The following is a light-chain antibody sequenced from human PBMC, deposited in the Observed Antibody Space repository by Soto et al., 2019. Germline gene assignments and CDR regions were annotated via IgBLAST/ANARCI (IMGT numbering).Light chain of an antibody. V-gene: IGKV3-15*01. CDR3: QQYSIWPPLT. J-gene: IGKJ4*01. CDR2: GAS. CDR1: QSVYSY. Sequence: EMDIKRSPESRVVSAGRSRTLPCKANQSVYSYLAWYQQKPGQAPRLLIHGASTRATGIPARFSGSGSGREFSHTIWGLHFGDSAVSHCQQYSIWPPLTFSRGTKVEIK.